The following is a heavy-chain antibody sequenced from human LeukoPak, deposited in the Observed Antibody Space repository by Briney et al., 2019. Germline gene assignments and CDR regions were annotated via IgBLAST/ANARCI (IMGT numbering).Heavy chain of an antibody. J-gene: IGHJ6*02. CDR1: GYTFTGYY. CDR3: ARDKSGRQQLVYYYYYGMDV. CDR2: INPNSGGT. D-gene: IGHD6-13*01. V-gene: IGHV1-2*02. Sequence: GASVKVSCKASGYTFTGYYMHWVRQAPGQGLEWMGWINPNSGGTNYAQKFQGRVTMTWDTSISTAYMELSRLRSDDTAVYYCARDKSGRQQLVYYYYYGMDVWGQGTTVTVSS.